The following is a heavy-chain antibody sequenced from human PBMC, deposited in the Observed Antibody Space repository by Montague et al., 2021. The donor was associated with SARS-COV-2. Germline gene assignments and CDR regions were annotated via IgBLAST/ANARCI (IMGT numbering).Heavy chain of an antibody. V-gene: IGHV4-59*01. CDR1: GGSISSYY. CDR2: IYYSGST. Sequence: SETLSLTCTVSGGSISSYYWSWIRQPPGKGLEWIGYIYYSGSTNYNPSLKSRITISLDTSKNHFSLKLSSVTAADTAVYYCARQVMGLRFVNYFDLWGRGTLVTVSS. D-gene: IGHD5-12*01. CDR3: ARQVMGLRFVNYFDL. J-gene: IGHJ2*01.